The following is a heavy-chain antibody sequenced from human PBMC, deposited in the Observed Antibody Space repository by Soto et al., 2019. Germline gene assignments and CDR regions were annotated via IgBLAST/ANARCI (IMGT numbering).Heavy chain of an antibody. CDR2: ISTSGST. V-gene: IGHV4-4*07. D-gene: IGHD6-13*01. CDR3: ARENILLAASGKRDFDY. Sequence: PSETLSLTCTVSSDSISSYYWTWIRQPAGKGLEWIGRISTSGSTNHNPSLKGRVTMSVDTSKKQVSLNLTSVTAADTAVYYCARENILLAASGKRDFDYWGQGTLVTSPQ. CDR1: SDSISSYY. J-gene: IGHJ4*02.